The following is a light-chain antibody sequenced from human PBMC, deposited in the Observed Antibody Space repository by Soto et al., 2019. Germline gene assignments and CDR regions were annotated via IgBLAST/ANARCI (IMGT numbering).Light chain of an antibody. Sequence: QSVLTQPPSVSAAPGQTVTISCSGSSSNIGNNYVSWYQQLPGTTPKLLIYDNNNRPSGIPDRFSGSKSGTSANLDITGLQTGDESDYYCTAWDSSLTVVLFGGGTKLTVL. CDR3: TAWDSSLTVVL. J-gene: IGLJ2*01. CDR1: SSNIGNNY. V-gene: IGLV1-51*01. CDR2: DNN.